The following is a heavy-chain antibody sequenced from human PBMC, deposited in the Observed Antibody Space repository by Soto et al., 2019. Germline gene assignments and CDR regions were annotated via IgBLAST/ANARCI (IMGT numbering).Heavy chain of an antibody. J-gene: IGHJ6*02. Sequence: PSETLSLTCTVSGGSISSSSYYWFWIRQPPWKGLDWIVSIYYSGSTYYNPSLKSRVTISVDTSKNQFSLKLSSVTAADTAVYYCARQGSSSSVEGDYYGMDVWGQGTTVTVS. CDR3: ARQGSSSSVEGDYYGMDV. D-gene: IGHD6-6*01. V-gene: IGHV4-39*01. CDR2: IYYSGST. CDR1: GGSISSSSYY.